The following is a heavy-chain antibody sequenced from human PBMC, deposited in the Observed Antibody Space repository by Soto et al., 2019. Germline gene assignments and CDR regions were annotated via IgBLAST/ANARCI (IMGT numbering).Heavy chain of an antibody. J-gene: IGHJ5*02. CDR1: GGSFSGYY. D-gene: IGHD6-6*01. V-gene: IGHV4-34*01. CDR2: INHSGST. Sequence: SETLSLTCAVYGGSFSGYYWSWIRQPPGKGLEWIGEINHSGSTNYNPSLKSRVTMSADTSKGQFSLKLRAEDTAVYYCARDTWDDDSSSSLGPWFDPWGQGTLVTSPQ. CDR3: ARDTWDDDSSSSLGPWFDP.